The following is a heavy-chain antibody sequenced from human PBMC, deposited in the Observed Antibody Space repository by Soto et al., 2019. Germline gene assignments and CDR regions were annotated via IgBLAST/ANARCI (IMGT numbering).Heavy chain of an antibody. V-gene: IGHV4-31*03. CDR2: IYYSGST. D-gene: IGHD6-6*01. CDR3: ARVSFAGSRAADY. CDR1: GGSISSGGYY. Sequence: SETLSLPCTVSGGSISSGGYYWSWIRQHPGKGLEWIGYIYYSGSTYYNPSLKSRVTISVDTSKNQFSLKLSSVTAADTAVYYCARVSFAGSRAADYWGQGTLVTVSS. J-gene: IGHJ4*02.